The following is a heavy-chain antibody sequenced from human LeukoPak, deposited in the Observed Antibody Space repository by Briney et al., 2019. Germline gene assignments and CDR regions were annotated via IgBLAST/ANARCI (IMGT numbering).Heavy chain of an antibody. J-gene: IGHJ4*02. D-gene: IGHD2-15*01. CDR1: GFTLRTYG. CDR2: IRNDESNK. V-gene: IGHV3-30*02. Sequence: GGSLRLSCAAAGFTLRTYGMHWVRQAPGKGLEWVAFIRNDESNKYYADSVKGRFTISRDNSKNTLYLQMNSLRAEDTAVYFCAKVIGGSSAWYARGFDYWGQGALVTVSS. CDR3: AKVIGGSSAWYARGFDY.